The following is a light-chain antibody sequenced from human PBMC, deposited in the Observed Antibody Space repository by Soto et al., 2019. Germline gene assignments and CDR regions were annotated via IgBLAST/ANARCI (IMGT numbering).Light chain of an antibody. CDR3: QQYGSSPQT. CDR2: GAS. Sequence: IVLTQSPGTLSFSPVEIATLSCRSSQSVSSSFLAWYQQKPGQAPRLLIYGASSRATGITDRFSGSGSGTDFTLTISRLEPEDFAVYYCQQYGSSPQTFGQGTKVDIK. CDR1: QSVSSSF. V-gene: IGKV3-20*01. J-gene: IGKJ1*01.